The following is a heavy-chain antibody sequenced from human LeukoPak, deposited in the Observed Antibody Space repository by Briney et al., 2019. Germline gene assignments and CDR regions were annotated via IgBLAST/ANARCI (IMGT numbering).Heavy chain of an antibody. Sequence: AGGSLRLSCAASGFIVSSNYMSWVRQAPGKGLEWVSVIYSGGSTYYADSVKGRFTISRDNSKNTLYLQMNSLRAEDTAVYYCARGEGWLHRPLDYWGQGTLVTVSS. V-gene: IGHV3-53*01. CDR1: GFIVSSNY. J-gene: IGHJ4*02. D-gene: IGHD5-24*01. CDR2: IYSGGST. CDR3: ARGEGWLHRPLDY.